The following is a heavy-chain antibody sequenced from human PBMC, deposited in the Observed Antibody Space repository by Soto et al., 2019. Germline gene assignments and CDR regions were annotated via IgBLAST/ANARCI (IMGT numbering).Heavy chain of an antibody. CDR1: GYTFTSYY. V-gene: IGHV1-46*01. CDR3: ARGTKLELDYYYYGMDV. Sequence: ASVKVSCKASGYTFTSYYMHWVRQAPGQGLERMGIINPSGGSTSYAQKFQGRVTMTRDTSTSTVYMELSSLRSEDTAVYYCARGTKLELDYYYYGMDVWGQGTTVTVSS. D-gene: IGHD1-7*01. J-gene: IGHJ6*02. CDR2: INPSGGST.